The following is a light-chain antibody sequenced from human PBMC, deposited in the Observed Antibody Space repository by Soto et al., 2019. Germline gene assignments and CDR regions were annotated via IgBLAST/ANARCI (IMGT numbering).Light chain of an antibody. CDR3: QSYYSSLSGSGV. V-gene: IGLV1-40*01. CDR2: GNS. J-gene: IGLJ2*01. Sequence: QSVLTQPPSVSGAPGQTVTISCTGSSCNIGAGYDVHWYQQLPGTAPKLLIYGNSNRPSGVPDRFSGSKSGTSASLAITGLQAEDEADYYCQSYYSSLSGSGVFGGGTKLTVL. CDR1: SCNIGAGYD.